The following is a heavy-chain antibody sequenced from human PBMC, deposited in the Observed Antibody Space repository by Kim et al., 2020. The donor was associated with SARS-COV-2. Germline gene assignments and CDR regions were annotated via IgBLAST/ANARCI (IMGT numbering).Heavy chain of an antibody. CDR3: ARASRRTYYDILTGYYPHYYFGMDV. V-gene: IGHV1-8*01. J-gene: IGHJ6*02. CDR1: GYTFTSYD. Sequence: ASVKVSCKASGYTFTSYDINWVRQATGQGLEWMGWMNPNSGNTGYAQKFQGRVTMTRNTSISTAYMELSSLRSEDTAVYYCARASRRTYYDILTGYYPHYYFGMDVWSRGTTVTVSS. CDR2: MNPNSGNT. D-gene: IGHD3-9*01.